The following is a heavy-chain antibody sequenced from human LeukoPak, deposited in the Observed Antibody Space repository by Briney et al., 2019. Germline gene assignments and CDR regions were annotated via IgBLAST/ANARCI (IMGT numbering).Heavy chain of an antibody. V-gene: IGHV3-11*06. CDR2: ISRSSTYT. CDR3: ARDLYKSYSAHYFGY. D-gene: IGHD4/OR15-4a*01. Sequence: GGSLRLSCAASGFTYSDYYMSWVRQAPGKGLEWVSYISRSSTYTNYADSVRGRFTISRDNAKNSLYLQMNSLRAEDTAVYYCARDLYKSYSAHYFGYWGQGTLVTVSS. CDR1: GFTYSDYY. J-gene: IGHJ4*02.